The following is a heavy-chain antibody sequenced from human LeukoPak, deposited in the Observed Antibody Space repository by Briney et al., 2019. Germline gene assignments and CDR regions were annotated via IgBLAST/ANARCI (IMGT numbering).Heavy chain of an antibody. V-gene: IGHV4-39*01. Sequence: SETLSLTCTVSGGYISRSTYYWGWIRQSPGKGLEWIGTIYYGGSTYYNPSLKNRVTISVDTSKNQFSLKVSSLTAADTAVYYCATLYGGYGYFDYWGQGTLVTVSS. J-gene: IGHJ4*02. CDR1: GGYISRSTYY. CDR3: ATLYGGYGYFDY. D-gene: IGHD5-12*01. CDR2: IYYGGST.